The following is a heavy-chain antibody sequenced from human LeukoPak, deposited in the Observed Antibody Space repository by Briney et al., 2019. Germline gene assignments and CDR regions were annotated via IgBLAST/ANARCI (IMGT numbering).Heavy chain of an antibody. V-gene: IGHV1-8*01. CDR1: GYTFTSYD. CDR3: ARGNKASSSGYWRDYGMDV. J-gene: IGHJ6*02. D-gene: IGHD3-22*01. CDR2: MNPNSGNT. Sequence: EASVKVSCKASGYTFTSYDINWVRQATGQGLEWMGWMNPNSGNTGYAQKFQGRVTMTRNTSISTAYMELSSLRSEDTAVYYCARGNKASSSGYWRDYGMDVWGQGTTVTVSS.